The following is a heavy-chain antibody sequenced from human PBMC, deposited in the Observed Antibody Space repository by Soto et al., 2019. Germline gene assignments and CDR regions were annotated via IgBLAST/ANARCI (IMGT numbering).Heavy chain of an antibody. D-gene: IGHD2-21*02. CDR2: IYSSGST. J-gene: IGHJ6*02. CDR1: GGSISNYY. V-gene: IGHV4-4*07. Sequence: ASETLSLTCIVSGGSISNYYWSWIRQPAGKGLEWVGRIYSSGSTNYNPSLKSRVTMSVDTSKNQFSLKLSSVTAADTAVYYCARDGGGDYEDYHYGMDVWGQGTTVTVSS. CDR3: ARDGGGDYEDYHYGMDV.